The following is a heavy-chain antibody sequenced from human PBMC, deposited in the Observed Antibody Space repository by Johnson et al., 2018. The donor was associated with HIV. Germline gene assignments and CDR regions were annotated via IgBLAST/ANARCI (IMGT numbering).Heavy chain of an antibody. CDR1: GFTFSSYA. J-gene: IGHJ3*02. Sequence: EVQLVESGGGLVQPGGSLRLSCAASGFTFSSYAMSWVRQAPGKGLEWVSAISGSGGSTYSADSVKGRFTISRDNSKNTLYLQMNSLRAEDTAVYYCAKDPRSSSWYWDAFDIRGQGTMVTVSS. CDR3: AKDPRSSSWYWDAFDI. CDR2: ISGSGGST. D-gene: IGHD6-13*01. V-gene: IGHV3-23*04.